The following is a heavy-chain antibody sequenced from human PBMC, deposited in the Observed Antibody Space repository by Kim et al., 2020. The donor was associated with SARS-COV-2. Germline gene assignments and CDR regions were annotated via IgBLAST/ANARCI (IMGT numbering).Heavy chain of an antibody. D-gene: IGHD1-26*01. CDR1: GFTFSSYA. V-gene: IGHV3-64D*06. CDR2: ISSNGGST. Sequence: GGSLRLSCSASGFTFSSYAMHWVRQAPGKGLEYVSAISSNGGSTYYADSVKGRFTISRDNSKNTLYLQMSSLRAEDTAVYYCVKDPSGIVGATTTVYWGQGTLVTVSS. J-gene: IGHJ4*02. CDR3: VKDPSGIVGATTTVY.